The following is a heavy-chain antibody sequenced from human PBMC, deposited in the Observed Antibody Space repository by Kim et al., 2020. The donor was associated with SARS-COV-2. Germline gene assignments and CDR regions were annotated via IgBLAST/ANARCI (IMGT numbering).Heavy chain of an antibody. V-gene: IGHV3-33*01. CDR2: IWYDGSEK. J-gene: IGHJ4*01. CDR1: GFTFSTNG. Sequence: GGSLRLSCAASGFTFSTNGMHWVRQAPGKGLEWVAVIWYDGSEKYYADSVKGRFTISRDNSKNTLCLQMNSVRAEDTALNFCTSVSRSGSHTAYFDYWG. CDR3: TSVSRSGSHTAYFDY. D-gene: IGHD1-26*01.